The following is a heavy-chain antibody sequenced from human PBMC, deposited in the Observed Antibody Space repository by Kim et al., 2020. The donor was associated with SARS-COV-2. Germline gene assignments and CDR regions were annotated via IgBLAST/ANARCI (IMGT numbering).Heavy chain of an antibody. J-gene: IGHJ4*02. CDR2: IKQDGSEK. CDR3: ARASY. CDR1: GFTFRNEW. Sequence: GSLRLSCAASGFTFRNEWMSWVRQAPGKGLEWVANIKQDGSEKYYVDSVKGRFTISRDNAKNSLFLQMNSLRAEDTAVYYCARASYWGQGTLVTVSS. V-gene: IGHV3-7*01.